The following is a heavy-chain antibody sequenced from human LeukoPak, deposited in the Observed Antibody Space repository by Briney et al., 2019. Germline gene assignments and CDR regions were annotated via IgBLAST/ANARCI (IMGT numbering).Heavy chain of an antibody. CDR1: GGSISSSSYY. Sequence: SETLSLTCTVSGGSISSSSYYWGWIRQPPGKGLEWIGSIYYSGSTYYNPSLKSRVTISVDTSKNQFSLKLSSVTAADTAVYYCARLPRGTIFGVVSHDAFGIWGQGTMVTVSS. CDR2: IYYSGST. CDR3: ARLPRGTIFGVVSHDAFGI. D-gene: IGHD3-3*01. J-gene: IGHJ3*02. V-gene: IGHV4-39*01.